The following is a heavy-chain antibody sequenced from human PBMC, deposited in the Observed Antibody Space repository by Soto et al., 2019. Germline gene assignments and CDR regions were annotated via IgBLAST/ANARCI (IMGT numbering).Heavy chain of an antibody. CDR2: IYYSGST. D-gene: IGHD4-17*01. CDR1: GGSISSYY. CDR3: ARESPLTTVTLYWYFDL. J-gene: IGHJ2*01. Sequence: SETLSLTCTVSGGSISSYYWSWIRQPPGKGLEWIGYIYYSGSTNYNPSLKSRVTISVDTSKNQFSLKLSSVTAADTAVYYCARESPLTTVTLYWYFDLWGRGTLVTVSS. V-gene: IGHV4-59*01.